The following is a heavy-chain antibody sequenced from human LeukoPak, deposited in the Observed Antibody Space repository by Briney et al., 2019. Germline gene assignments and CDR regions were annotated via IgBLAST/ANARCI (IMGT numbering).Heavy chain of an antibody. CDR2: ISGSGGST. CDR3: AKGPY. CDR1: GGSFSGYY. V-gene: IGHV3-23*01. J-gene: IGHJ4*02. Sequence: PSETLSLTCAVYGGSFSGYYWSWIRQAPGKGLEWVSAISGSGGSTYYADSVKGRFTISRDNSKNTLYLRMNSLRAEDTAVYYCAKGPYWGQGTLVTVSS.